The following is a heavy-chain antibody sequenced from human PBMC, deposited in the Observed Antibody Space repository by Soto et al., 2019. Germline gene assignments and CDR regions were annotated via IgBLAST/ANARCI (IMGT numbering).Heavy chain of an antibody. CDR1: GATFSSYA. J-gene: IGHJ4*02. CDR3: VRVVAIPGYPDN. Sequence: QVQLVQSGAEVRQPASSVKVSCKTSGATFSSYAITWVRQAPGQGLEWMGGIVPTVDTSTYAQKFQGRVTXXANXFTNTVYMELSSLRSDDTAVYYCVRVVAIPGYPDNWGQGTLVTVSS. V-gene: IGHV1-69*12. CDR2: IVPTVDTS. D-gene: IGHD5-12*01.